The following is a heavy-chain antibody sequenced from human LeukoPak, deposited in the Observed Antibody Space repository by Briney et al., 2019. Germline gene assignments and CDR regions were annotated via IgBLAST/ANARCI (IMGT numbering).Heavy chain of an antibody. Sequence: SETLSLTCTVSGGSISSGDYYWSCIRQPPGKGLEWIGYIYYSGSTYYNPSLKSRVTISVDTSKHQFSLKLSSVTAADTAVYYCASEDSSGYYYDYWGQGTLVTVSS. CDR1: GGSISSGDYY. CDR2: IYYSGST. J-gene: IGHJ4*02. V-gene: IGHV4-30-4*01. D-gene: IGHD3-22*01. CDR3: ASEDSSGYYYDY.